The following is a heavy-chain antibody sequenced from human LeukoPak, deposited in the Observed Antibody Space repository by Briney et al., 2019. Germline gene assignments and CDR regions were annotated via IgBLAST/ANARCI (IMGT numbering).Heavy chain of an antibody. Sequence: PRGSLRLSCAASGFTFSSYGMHWVRQAPGKGLEWVAVISYDGSNKYYADSVKGRFTISRDNSKNTLYLQMNSLRAEDTAVYYCAKVAAAGVDDYWGQGTLVTVSS. V-gene: IGHV3-30*18. CDR2: ISYDGSNK. CDR1: GFTFSSYG. J-gene: IGHJ4*02. CDR3: AKVAAAGVDDY. D-gene: IGHD6-13*01.